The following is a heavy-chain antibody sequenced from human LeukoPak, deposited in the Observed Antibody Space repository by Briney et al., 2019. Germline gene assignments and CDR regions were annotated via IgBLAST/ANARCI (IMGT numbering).Heavy chain of an antibody. J-gene: IGHJ4*02. CDR1: GFSFSDYS. CDR3: ARGAIAAAGTSFDY. D-gene: IGHD6-13*01. V-gene: IGHV3-21*01. CDR2: ISSYSTYI. Sequence: GGSLRLSCAASGFSFSDYSMNWVRQAPGKGLEWVSFISSYSTYIYYADSLKGRFTISRDNAKNSLYLQMNSLRAEDTAVYYCARGAIAAAGTSFDYWGQGTLVTVSS.